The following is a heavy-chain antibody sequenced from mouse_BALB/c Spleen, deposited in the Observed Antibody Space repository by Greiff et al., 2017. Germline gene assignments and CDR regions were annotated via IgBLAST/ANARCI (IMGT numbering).Heavy chain of an antibody. CDR3: AGLGYYDPPAMDY. CDR2: INPSSGYT. V-gene: IGHV1-4*02. J-gene: IGHJ4*01. D-gene: IGHD2-4*01. Sequence: QVQLKESAAELARPGASVKMSCKASGYTFTSYTMHWVKQRPGQGLEWIGYINPSSGYTEYNQKFKDKTTLTADKSSSTAYMQLSSLTSEDSAVYCCAGLGYYDPPAMDYWGQGTSVTVSS. CDR1: GYTFTSYT.